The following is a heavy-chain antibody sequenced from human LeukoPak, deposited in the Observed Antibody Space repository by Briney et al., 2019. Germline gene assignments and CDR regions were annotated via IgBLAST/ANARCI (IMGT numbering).Heavy chain of an antibody. J-gene: IGHJ5*02. CDR3: ARGLDYYGSGSYYTWFDP. CDR1: GYTFTSYD. V-gene: IGHV1-8*01. D-gene: IGHD3-10*01. Sequence: ASVKVSCKASGYTFTSYDINWVRQATGQGPEWMGWMNPNSGNTGYAQKFQGRVAMTRNTSISTAYMELSSLRSEDTAVYYCARGLDYYGSGSYYTWFDPWGQGTLVTVSS. CDR2: MNPNSGNT.